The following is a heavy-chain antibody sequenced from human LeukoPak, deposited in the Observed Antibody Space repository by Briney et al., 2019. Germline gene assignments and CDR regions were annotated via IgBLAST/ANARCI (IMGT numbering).Heavy chain of an antibody. CDR2: ISYDGSNK. Sequence: GRSLRLSCAASGFTFSSYAMHWVRQAPGKGLEWVAVISYDGSNKYYADSVKGRFTISRDNSKNTLYLQMNSLRAEDTAVYYCAKGWFGELLSPFDYWGQGTLVTVSS. V-gene: IGHV3-30*04. D-gene: IGHD3-10*01. CDR1: GFTFSSYA. CDR3: AKGWFGELLSPFDY. J-gene: IGHJ4*02.